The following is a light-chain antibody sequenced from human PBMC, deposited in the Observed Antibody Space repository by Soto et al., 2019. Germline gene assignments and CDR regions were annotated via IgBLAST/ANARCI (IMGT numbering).Light chain of an antibody. CDR2: GAS. CDR3: QHYNDWPPTWT. Sequence: EIVMTQSPATLSVSPGERATLSCRASQSISTKLAWYQQKPGQAPRVLIYGASTRATGIPARSSGSGSGTVFTLTISSLQSEDFAVYHCQHYNDWPPTWTFGQGTKV. CDR1: QSISTK. V-gene: IGKV3-15*01. J-gene: IGKJ1*01.